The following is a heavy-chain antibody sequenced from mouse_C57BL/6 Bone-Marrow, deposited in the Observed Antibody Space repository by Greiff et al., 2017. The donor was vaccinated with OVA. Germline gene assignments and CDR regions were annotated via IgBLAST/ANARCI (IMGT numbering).Heavy chain of an antibody. Sequence: QVQLQQSGAELARPGASVKLSCKASGYTFTSYGLSWVKQRTGQGLEWIGEIYPRSGTTYYNEKFKGKGKLTADKSSSTAYMERRCRTSEDSAVYFCASRLYYYGSTGFAYWGQGTLVTVSA. CDR3: ASRLYYYGSTGFAY. D-gene: IGHD1-1*01. CDR2: IYPRSGTT. J-gene: IGHJ3*01. CDR1: GYTFTSYG. V-gene: IGHV1-81*01.